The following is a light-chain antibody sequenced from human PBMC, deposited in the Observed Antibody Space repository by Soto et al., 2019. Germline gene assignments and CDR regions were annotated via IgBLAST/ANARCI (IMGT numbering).Light chain of an antibody. CDR1: QSVSSD. J-gene: IGKJ1*01. V-gene: IGKV3-15*01. Sequence: EIVMTQSPGTLSVSPGEGATLSCRASQSVSSDLAWIQQKPGQAPRLLIYGASTRATGIPARFSGSGSGTDFTLTISSLQPEDFAVYSCQQYNSWPRTFGQGTKVEIK. CDR3: QQYNSWPRT. CDR2: GAS.